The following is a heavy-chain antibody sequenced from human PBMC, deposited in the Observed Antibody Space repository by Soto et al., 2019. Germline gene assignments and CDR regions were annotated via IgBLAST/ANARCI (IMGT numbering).Heavy chain of an antibody. D-gene: IGHD6-6*01. V-gene: IGHV1-2*02. CDR2: INPNSGGT. CDR3: ASGAARQPFDY. Sequence: QVQLVQSGAEVRKPGSSVKVSCKASGGTFSRHAISWVRQAPGQGLEWMGWINPNSGGTNYAQKFQGRVTMTRDTSISTAYMELSRLRSDDTAVYYCASGAARQPFDYWGQGTLVTVSS. CDR1: GGTFSRHA. J-gene: IGHJ4*02.